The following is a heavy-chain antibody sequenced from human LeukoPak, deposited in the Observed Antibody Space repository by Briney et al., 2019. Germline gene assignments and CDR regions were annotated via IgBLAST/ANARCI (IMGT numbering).Heavy chain of an antibody. CDR1: GYTFTSSG. CDR2: INTYNGNT. J-gene: IGHJ6*02. Sequence: ASVKVSCKASGYTFTSSGISWVRQAPGQGLEWMGWINTYNGNTNYAQKLQGRVTMTTDTPTSTAYMELRSLRSDDTAVYYCARDEQWLVPISRPLYGMDVWGQGTTVTVSS. D-gene: IGHD6-19*01. V-gene: IGHV1-18*01. CDR3: ARDEQWLVPISRPLYGMDV.